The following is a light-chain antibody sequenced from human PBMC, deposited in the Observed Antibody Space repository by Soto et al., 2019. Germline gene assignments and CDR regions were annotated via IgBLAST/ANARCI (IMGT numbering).Light chain of an antibody. CDR2: DVS. J-gene: IGLJ1*01. Sequence: QSALTQPRSVSGSPGQSVTISCTGTNSDVGGYNYVSWYQQHPDKAPKLMIYDVSERPSGVPDRFSGSKSGNTASLTISGLQAEDEADYYCCSYAGSSSFYVFGAGTKLTVL. CDR1: NSDVGGYNY. CDR3: CSYAGSSSFYV. V-gene: IGLV2-11*01.